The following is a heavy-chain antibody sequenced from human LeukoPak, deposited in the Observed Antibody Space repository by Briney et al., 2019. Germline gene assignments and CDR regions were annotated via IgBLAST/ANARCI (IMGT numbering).Heavy chain of an antibody. CDR1: GFTFRSHG. D-gene: IGHD3-16*01. CDR2: ISGSGGST. CDR3: ARDRRYDYVWGSYY. Sequence: GGTLRLSCAASGFTFRSHGMSWVRQAPGKGLEWVSAISGSGGSTYYADSVKGRFTISRDNAKNSLYLQMNSLRAEDTAVYYCARDRRYDYVWGSYYWGQGTLVTVSS. J-gene: IGHJ4*02. V-gene: IGHV3-23*01.